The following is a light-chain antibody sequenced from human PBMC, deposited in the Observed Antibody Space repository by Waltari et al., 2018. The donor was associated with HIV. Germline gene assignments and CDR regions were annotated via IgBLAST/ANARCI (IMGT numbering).Light chain of an antibody. CDR1: SSAVGSYNL. CDR3: NSYATGSAWV. J-gene: IGLJ3*02. V-gene: IGLV2-23*02. Sequence: QSALTQPASVSGSPGQSITISCTGTSSAVGSYNLVSWYQQHPGKAPKLMIYEVTKRPSGVSNRFTSSKSGNTASLTISGLQAEDEADDYGNSYATGSAWVFGGGIKLTVL. CDR2: EVT.